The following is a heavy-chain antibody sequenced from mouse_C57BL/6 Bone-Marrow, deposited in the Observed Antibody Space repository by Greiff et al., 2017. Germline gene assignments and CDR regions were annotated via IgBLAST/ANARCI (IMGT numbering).Heavy chain of an antibody. CDR1: GYTFTSYW. Sequence: QVHVKQPGAELVKPGASVKLSCKASGYTFTSYWMHWVKQRPGRGLEWIGRIDPNSGGTKYNEKFKSKATLTVNKPSSTAYMQLSSLTSEDSAVYYCARRFPITTVVATGYFDYWGQGTTLTVSS. CDR2: IDPNSGGT. D-gene: IGHD1-1*01. J-gene: IGHJ2*01. V-gene: IGHV1-72*01. CDR3: ARRFPITTVVATGYFDY.